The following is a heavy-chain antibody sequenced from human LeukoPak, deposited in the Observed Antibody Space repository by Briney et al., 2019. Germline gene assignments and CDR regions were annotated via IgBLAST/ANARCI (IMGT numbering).Heavy chain of an antibody. D-gene: IGHD2-15*01. CDR1: GFTFSNYN. Sequence: NPGGSLRLSCVASGFTFSNYNMNWVRQAPGKGLEWVSSITPSSGYIYYADSVTGRFTISRDNAKNSLYLQMNSLRDEDTAVYYCARDVFGGTYFDYWGRGTLVTVSS. CDR2: ITPSSGYI. J-gene: IGHJ4*02. CDR3: ARDVFGGTYFDY. V-gene: IGHV3-21*01.